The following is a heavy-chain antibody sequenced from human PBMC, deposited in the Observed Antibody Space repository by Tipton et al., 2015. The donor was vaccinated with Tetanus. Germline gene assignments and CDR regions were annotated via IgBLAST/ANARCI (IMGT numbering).Heavy chain of an antibody. V-gene: IGHV4-39*01. CDR2: IYNTGNA. D-gene: IGHD3-3*01. J-gene: IGHJ5*02. Sequence: TLSLTCTVSGGSISSTNYYWGWIRQPPGKVLEWIGSIYNTGNAYYNTALTSRITMSVDNSKIQFSLRLSPVFAADTALYYCAGVLRSESVGWFDAWGQGTLVTVSS. CDR1: GGSISSTNYY. CDR3: AGVLRSESVGWFDA.